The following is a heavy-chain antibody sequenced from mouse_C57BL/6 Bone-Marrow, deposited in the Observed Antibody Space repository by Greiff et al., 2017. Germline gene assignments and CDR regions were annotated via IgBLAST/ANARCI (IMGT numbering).Heavy chain of an antibody. CDR3: PRGLSMDY. V-gene: IGHV5-17*01. D-gene: IGHD3-1*01. CDR2: ISSGSSTL. CDR1: GFTFSDYG. Sequence: DVKLVESGGGLVKPGGSLKLSCAASGFTFSDYGMHWVRQAPEKGLEWVAYISSGSSTLYYADTVKGRLPITRDNAKNTLFLQMTSLRSEDTAMYYCPRGLSMDYWGQGTSVTVSS. J-gene: IGHJ4*01.